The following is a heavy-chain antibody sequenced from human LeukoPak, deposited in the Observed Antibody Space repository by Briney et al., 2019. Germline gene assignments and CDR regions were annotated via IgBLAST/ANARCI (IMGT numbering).Heavy chain of an antibody. J-gene: IGHJ4*01. V-gene: IGHV4-59*11. D-gene: IGHD5-18*01. Sequence: SETLSLTCTVLGGSISIHYWTRIRQPPGKTLEWIGYVFDTGRTKDNPSLKSRLTLSADTSKNQLSLRLSSVTAADTAVYYCATIKRGSIYGYFDFWGRGILVTVSS. CDR1: GGSISIHY. CDR2: VFDTGRT. CDR3: ATIKRGSIYGYFDF.